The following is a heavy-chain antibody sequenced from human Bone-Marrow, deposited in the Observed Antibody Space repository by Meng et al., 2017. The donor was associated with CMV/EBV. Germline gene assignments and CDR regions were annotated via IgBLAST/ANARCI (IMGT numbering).Heavy chain of an antibody. CDR2: IYWNDDK. V-gene: IGHV2-5*01. J-gene: IGHJ6*02. CDR1: GFSLSTSGVG. D-gene: IGHD2-2*01. CDR3: AHSYCSSTSCFVPGYYYYGMDV. Sequence: SGPTLVKPTQTLTLTCTFSGFSLSTSGVGVGWIRQPPGKALEWLALIYWNDDKRYRPSLKSRLTITKGTSKNQVVLTMTNTDPVDTATYYCAHSYCSSTSCFVPGYYYYGMDVWGQGPTVTVSS.